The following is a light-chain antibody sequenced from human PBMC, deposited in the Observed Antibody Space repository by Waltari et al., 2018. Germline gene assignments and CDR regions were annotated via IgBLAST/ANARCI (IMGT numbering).Light chain of an antibody. V-gene: IGLV1-47*01. CDR1: SANIESNS. CDR2: RND. Sequence: QSVLTQPPSASGTPGPGVTIPCSGRSANIESNSVYWYPQHPGTAPKLLIYRNDQRPSGVPARFSVSKSGTSASLDISGLRSEDEADYHCATWDDNLSHWVFGGGTKMTVL. CDR3: ATWDDNLSHWV. J-gene: IGLJ3*02.